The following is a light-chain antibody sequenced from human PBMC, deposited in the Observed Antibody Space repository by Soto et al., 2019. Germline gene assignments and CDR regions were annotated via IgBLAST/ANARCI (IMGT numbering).Light chain of an antibody. CDR2: ASS. CDR3: QQTYSNRLS. J-gene: IGKJ4*01. Sequence: DSQMTQSPSSLSASFFDRVTITCXASQSIITFANWYQQKGGNAPKLLIHASSTLQSGVPSRFSGTGSGTDFTLTISDLQPEDCATYYCQQTYSNRLSFGGGTQGGYQ. CDR1: QSIITF. V-gene: IGKV1-39*01.